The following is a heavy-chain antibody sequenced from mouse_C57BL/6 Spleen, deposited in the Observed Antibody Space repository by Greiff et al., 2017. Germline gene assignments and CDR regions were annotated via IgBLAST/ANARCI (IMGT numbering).Heavy chain of an antibody. V-gene: IGHV1-18*01. D-gene: IGHD6-1*01. J-gene: IGHJ1*03. CDR1: GYTFTDYN. CDR2: INPNNGGT. CDR3: ARLGTYTYWYFDV. Sequence: EVQLQQSGPELVKPGASVKIPCKASGYTFTDYNMDWVKQSHGKSLEWIGDINPNNGGTIYNQKFKGKATLTVDKSSSTAYMELRSLTSEDTAVYYCARLGTYTYWYFDVWGTGTTVTVSS.